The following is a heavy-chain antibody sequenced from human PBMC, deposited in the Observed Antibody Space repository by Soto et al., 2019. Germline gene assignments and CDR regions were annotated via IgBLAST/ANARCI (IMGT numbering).Heavy chain of an antibody. V-gene: IGHV3-23*01. D-gene: IGHD2-21*02. Sequence: EVQLLDSGGGLVQPGGALRLSCSASGFIFSSSAMNWVRQAPGKGLEWVSAISGSGGSIYYADSVKGRFTISRDNSKTTVYLQMDSLRAEDTAVYYCAKGGGDSLRYGMDVWGQGTTVTVSS. CDR2: ISGSGGSI. CDR3: AKGGGDSLRYGMDV. J-gene: IGHJ6*02. CDR1: GFIFSSSA.